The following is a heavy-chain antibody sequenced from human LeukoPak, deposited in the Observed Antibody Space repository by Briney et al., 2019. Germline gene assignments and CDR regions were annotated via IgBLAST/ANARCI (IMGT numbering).Heavy chain of an antibody. CDR3: ASPRYCSSTSCYYYYGMDV. V-gene: IGHV1-8*01. Sequence: ASVKVSCRASGYTSTSYDINWVRQATGQGLEWMGWMNPNSGNTGYAQKFQGRVTMTRNTSISTAYMELSSLRSEDTAVYYCASPRYCSSTSCYYYYGMDVWGQGTTVTVSS. J-gene: IGHJ6*02. D-gene: IGHD2-2*01. CDR1: GYTSTSYD. CDR2: MNPNSGNT.